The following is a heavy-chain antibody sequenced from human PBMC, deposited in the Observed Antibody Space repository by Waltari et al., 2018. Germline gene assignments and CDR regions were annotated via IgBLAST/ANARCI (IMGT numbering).Heavy chain of an antibody. CDR3: ARELFSPAAMVPAPYSYGMDV. CDR2: IIPIFGTA. D-gene: IGHD5-18*01. CDR1: GGTFSSYA. J-gene: IGHJ6*02. V-gene: IGHV1-69*08. Sequence: QVQLVQSVAEVKKPGSSVKVSCKASGGTFSSYAISWVRQAPGQGLEWMGRIIPIFGTANYAQKFQVRVTITADKSKSTTYMALRSLRAEDTAVYYCARELFSPAAMVPAPYSYGMDVWGQGTTVTVSS.